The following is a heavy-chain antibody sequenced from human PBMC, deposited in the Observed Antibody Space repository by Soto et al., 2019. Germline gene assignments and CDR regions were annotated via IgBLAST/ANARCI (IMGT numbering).Heavy chain of an antibody. CDR2: ISSSSSYI. Sequence: EVQLLESGGGLVQPGGSLRLSCAASGFTFSSYAMSWVRQAPGKGLEWVSSISSSSSYIYYADSVKGRFTISRDNAKNSLYLQMNSLRAEDTAVYYCARDSLRAVAGIDYWGQGTLVTVSS. J-gene: IGHJ4*02. V-gene: IGHV3-21*01. CDR3: ARDSLRAVAGIDY. CDR1: GFTFSSYA. D-gene: IGHD6-19*01.